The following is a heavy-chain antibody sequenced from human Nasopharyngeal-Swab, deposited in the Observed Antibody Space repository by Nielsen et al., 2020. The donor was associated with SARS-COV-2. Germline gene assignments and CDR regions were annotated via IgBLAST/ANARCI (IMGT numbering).Heavy chain of an antibody. CDR2: IYHSGNT. Sequence: SETLSLTCAVYGGSFSGYYWTWIRQPPGKGLEWIGEIYHSGNTNYNSSLKSRVTISVDTSKNQFSLNLNSVTAADTAVYYCLRGRIAAAEIDFWGQGTLVTVSS. D-gene: IGHD6-13*01. CDR3: LRGRIAAAEIDF. V-gene: IGHV4-34*01. CDR1: GGSFSGYY. J-gene: IGHJ4*02.